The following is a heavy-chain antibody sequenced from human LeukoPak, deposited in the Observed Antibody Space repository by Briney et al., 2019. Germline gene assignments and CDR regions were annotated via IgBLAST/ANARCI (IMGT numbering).Heavy chain of an antibody. CDR1: GGSISNGSYY. Sequence: SETLSLTCTVSGGSISNGSYYWSWIRQPAGKGLEWIGRIYTSGSTDYRPSLKSRITMSANTSKNQFSLNLTSVTAADTAIYYCARLSLTVTTRWYFDLWGRGTLVTVSS. CDR3: ARLSLTVTTRWYFDL. V-gene: IGHV4-61*02. J-gene: IGHJ2*01. D-gene: IGHD4-17*01. CDR2: IYTSGST.